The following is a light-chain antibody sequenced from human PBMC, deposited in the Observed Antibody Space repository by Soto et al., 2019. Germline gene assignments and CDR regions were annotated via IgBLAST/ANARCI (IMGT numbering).Light chain of an antibody. CDR2: AVS. Sequence: QSALTQPASVSGSPGQSITISCTGTSSDVGGYNHVSWYQHSPGKAPKLILFAVSDRPSGVSHRFSGSKSGNTASLTISGLQVEDEADYYCCSYTSLSPVVFGGGTKVTVL. CDR1: SSDVGGYNH. CDR3: CSYTSLSPVV. V-gene: IGLV2-14*01. J-gene: IGLJ2*01.